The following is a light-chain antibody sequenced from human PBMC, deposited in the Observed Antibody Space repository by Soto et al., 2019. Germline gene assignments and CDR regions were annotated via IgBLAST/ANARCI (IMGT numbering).Light chain of an antibody. CDR2: DAS. CDR1: LNINTY. CDR3: QQRRDWPIT. Sequence: EIVLPQSPATLSLSPGESATLSCRASLNINTYLSWYQQKPGQVPRLLMYDASNRATGIPARFSGSGSGTDFTLTISSLEPEDFAVYYCQQRRDWPITFGGGTKVEIK. J-gene: IGKJ4*01. V-gene: IGKV3-11*01.